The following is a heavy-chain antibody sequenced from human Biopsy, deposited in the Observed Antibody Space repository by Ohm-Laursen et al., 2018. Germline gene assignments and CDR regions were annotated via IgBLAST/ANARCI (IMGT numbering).Heavy chain of an antibody. CDR3: ARPLRGGEYEGFDL. V-gene: IGHV4-39*01. J-gene: IGHJ3*01. Sequence: SDTLSLTCSVSDGSINSNDYYWGWIRQAPGKGLEWLGSVHYSGATYHNPPPTSRATISVDTAKKQFFRKLRSATAADTAVYYCARPLRGGEYEGFDLWGPGTMVSVSP. CDR2: VHYSGAT. D-gene: IGHD4-17*01. CDR1: DGSINSNDYY.